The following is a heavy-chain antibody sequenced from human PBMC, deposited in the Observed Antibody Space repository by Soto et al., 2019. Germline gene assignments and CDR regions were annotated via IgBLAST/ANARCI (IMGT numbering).Heavy chain of an antibody. CDR1: GGSITSSY. J-gene: IGHJ6*02. Sequence: SATLSLTCTVSGGSITSSYWSWIRRPPGKGLEWIAYIYDTGISGYTPSTSYNPSLKSRVTMSVDTSKSQFSLKLTSVTAADTAVYYCARVEDAFFSYGLHVCGQGITVTVSS. V-gene: IGHV4-59*01. CDR2: IYDTGISGYTPST. CDR3: ARVEDAFFSYGLHV.